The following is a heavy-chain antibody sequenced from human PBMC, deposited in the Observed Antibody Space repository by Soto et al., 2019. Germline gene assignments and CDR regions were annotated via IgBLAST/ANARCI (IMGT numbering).Heavy chain of an antibody. Sequence: EVQLVESGGGLVQPGGSLRLSCAASGFTFSSYWMHWVRQAPGKGLVWVSRINRDGSSTSYADSVKGRFTISRDNAKNTLYLRMNSLRAEDTAVYYCARAAGGAFDYWGQGTLVTVSS. V-gene: IGHV3-74*01. CDR1: GFTFSSYW. CDR3: ARAAGGAFDY. CDR2: INRDGSST. J-gene: IGHJ4*02. D-gene: IGHD1-26*01.